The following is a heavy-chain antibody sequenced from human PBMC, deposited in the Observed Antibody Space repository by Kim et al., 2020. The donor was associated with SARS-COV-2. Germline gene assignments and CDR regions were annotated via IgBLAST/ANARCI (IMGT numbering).Heavy chain of an antibody. J-gene: IGHJ4*02. V-gene: IGHV3-30-3*01. Sequence: GGSLRLSCAASGFTFSSYAMHWVRQAPGKGLEWVAVISYDGSNKYYADSVKGRFTISRDNSKNTLYLQMNSLRAEDTAVYYCARDKDSSGYFFDYWGQGT. CDR2: ISYDGSNK. CDR3: ARDKDSSGYFFDY. D-gene: IGHD3-22*01. CDR1: GFTFSSYA.